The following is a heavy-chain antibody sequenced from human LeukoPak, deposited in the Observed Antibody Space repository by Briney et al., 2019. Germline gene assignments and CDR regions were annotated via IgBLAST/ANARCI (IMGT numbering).Heavy chain of an antibody. D-gene: IGHD6-13*01. CDR3: ARGLGSIAAAVYFDY. J-gene: IGHJ4*02. CDR1: GGSLSAYY. CDR2: INHSGST. V-gene: IGHV4-34*01. Sequence: NPSETLSPTCAVHGGSLSAYYWSWIRQPPGKGLEWIGEINHSGSTNYNPSLKSRVTISVDTSKNQFSLKLSSLTAADTAVYYCARGLGSIAAAVYFDYWGPGTLVTVSS.